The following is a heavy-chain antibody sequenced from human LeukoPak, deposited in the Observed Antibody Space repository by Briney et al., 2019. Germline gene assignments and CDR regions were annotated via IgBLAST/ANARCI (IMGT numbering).Heavy chain of an antibody. CDR1: GYTFTNYG. CDR3: AREVKYGSGSYPPYYYYMDV. CDR2: ISTYNGDT. D-gene: IGHD3-10*01. V-gene: IGHV1-18*01. J-gene: IGHJ6*03. Sequence: ATAKVSCKTSGYTFTNYGLNWVRQAPGQGLEWMGWISTYNGDTNYAQKLQGRVTMTTDTSTTTAYMELRSLRSDDSAVYYCAREVKYGSGSYPPYYYYMDVWGNGTTVTVSS.